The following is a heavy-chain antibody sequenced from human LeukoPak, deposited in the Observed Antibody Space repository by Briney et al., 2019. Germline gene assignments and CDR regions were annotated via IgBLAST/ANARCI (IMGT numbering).Heavy chain of an antibody. V-gene: IGHV3-48*03. CDR1: GFSFSSYE. Sequence: GGSLKLSFAASGFSFSSYEGNWVRQAPGKGLEWVAYIGSSGKDKYYADSLKGRLTISRDSATNSVYLQMNNLRVDDTAIYYCASELWFGEFDALDIWGQGTMVTVSS. CDR2: IGSSGKDK. D-gene: IGHD3-10*01. J-gene: IGHJ3*02. CDR3: ASELWFGEFDALDI.